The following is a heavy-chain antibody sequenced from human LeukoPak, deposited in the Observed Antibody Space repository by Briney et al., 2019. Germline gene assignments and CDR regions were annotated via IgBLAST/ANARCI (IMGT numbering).Heavy chain of an antibody. D-gene: IGHD3-9*01. V-gene: IGHV4-59*01. CDR1: GGSISSYY. CDR3: ARSSTGSKYYFDY. CDR2: IYYSGST. J-gene: IGHJ4*02. Sequence: SETLSLTCTVSGGSISSYYWSWIRQPPGKGLEWIGYIYYSGSTNYNPSLKSRVTMSVDTSKNQFSLKLSSVTAADTAVYYCARSSTGSKYYFDYWGQGTLVTVSS.